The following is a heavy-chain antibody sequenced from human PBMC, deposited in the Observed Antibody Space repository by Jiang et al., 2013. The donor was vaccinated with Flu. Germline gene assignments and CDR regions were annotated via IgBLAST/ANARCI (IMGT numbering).Heavy chain of an antibody. D-gene: IGHD3-22*01. V-gene: IGHV3-23*01. Sequence: VQLLESGGGLVQPGGSLRLSCAASGFTFSSYAMSWVRQAPGKGLEWVSAISGSGGSTYYADSVKGRFTISRDNSKNTLYLQMNSLRAEDTAVYYCAKDQDTMIVVPNNWFDPWGQGTLVTVSS. CDR1: GFTFSSYA. J-gene: IGHJ5*02. CDR2: ISGSGGST. CDR3: AKDQDTMIVVPNNWFDP.